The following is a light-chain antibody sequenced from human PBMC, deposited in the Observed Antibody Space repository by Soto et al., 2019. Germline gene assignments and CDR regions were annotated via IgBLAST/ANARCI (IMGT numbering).Light chain of an antibody. CDR2: EVT. J-gene: IGLJ3*02. CDR3: AAWDDSLNGRV. V-gene: IGLV2-14*01. CDR1: GSDVGAYNY. Sequence: QSALTQPASVSGSPGQSITISCTGTGSDVGAYNYVSWYQHRPGKAPQLMISEVTKRPSGVSDRFSGSKSGNTASLTISGLQAEDEADYYCAAWDDSLNGRVFGGGTKLTVL.